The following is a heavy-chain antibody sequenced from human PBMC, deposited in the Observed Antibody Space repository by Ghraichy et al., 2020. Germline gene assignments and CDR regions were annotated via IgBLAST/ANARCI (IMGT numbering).Heavy chain of an antibody. V-gene: IGHV4-39*01. CDR2: IYDSGST. J-gene: IGHJ5*02. CDR1: GGSISSSSYY. CDR3: ARHSDGFDP. Sequence: SDTLSLTCTVSGGSISSSSYYWGWIRQPPGKGLEWIGSIYDSGSTYYNPSLKSRVTISVDTSKNQFSLQLSSVTAADTAVYYCARHSDGFDPWGQGTLVTVSS.